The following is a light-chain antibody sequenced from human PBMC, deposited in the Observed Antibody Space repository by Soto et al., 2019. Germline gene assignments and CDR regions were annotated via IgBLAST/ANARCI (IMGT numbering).Light chain of an antibody. CDR2: LAS. CDR1: QSLLHSNGYNY. CDR3: MQALQTPLS. J-gene: IGKJ4*01. Sequence: EIVMTQSPLSLPVTPGEPASISCRSSQSLLHSNGYNYLDWYLQKPGQSPQLLIYLASRRASGVPDRFSGSGSGTDFTLRISRVEAEDVGVYYCMQALQTPLSFGGGTKVEI. V-gene: IGKV2-28*01.